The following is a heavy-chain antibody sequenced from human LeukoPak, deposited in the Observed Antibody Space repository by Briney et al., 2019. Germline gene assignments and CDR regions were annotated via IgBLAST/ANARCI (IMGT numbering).Heavy chain of an antibody. CDR2: INHSGST. CDR3: ARGTVAAAGRYYFDY. CDR1: GGSFSGYY. D-gene: IGHD6-13*01. V-gene: IGHV4-34*01. Sequence: SETLSLTCAVYGGSFSGYYWSWIRQPPGKGLEWIGEINHSGSTNYNPSLKSRVTISVDTSKNQFSLKLSSVTAADTAVYYCARGTVAAAGRYYFDYWGQGTLVTVSS. J-gene: IGHJ4*02.